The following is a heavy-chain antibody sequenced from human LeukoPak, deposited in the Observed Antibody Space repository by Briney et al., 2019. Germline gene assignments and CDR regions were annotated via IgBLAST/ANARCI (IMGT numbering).Heavy chain of an antibody. J-gene: IGHJ4*02. V-gene: IGHV4-34*01. CDR2: INHSGST. CDR1: GGSISSYY. D-gene: IGHD1-1*01. CDR3: ARKRATTQV. Sequence: SETLSLTCTVSGGSISSYYWSWIRQPPGKGLEWIGEINHSGSTNYNPSLKGRVTISVDTSKNQFSLKLSSVTAADTAVYYCARKRATTQVWGQGTLVTVSS.